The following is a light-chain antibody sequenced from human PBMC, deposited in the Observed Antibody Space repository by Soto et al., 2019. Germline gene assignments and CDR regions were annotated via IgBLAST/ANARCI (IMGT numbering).Light chain of an antibody. J-gene: IGKJ4*01. CDR3: KQYGSSPLT. CDR1: QSVSSSF. CDR2: GAS. Sequence: EIVLTQSPGTLSLSPGERATLSCRASQSVSSSFLAWYQQKPGQAPRLLIYGASSRATGIPDRFSGRGSGTDFTLTISRLEPEDVAVYYCKQYGSSPLTFGGGTKVEIK. V-gene: IGKV3-20*01.